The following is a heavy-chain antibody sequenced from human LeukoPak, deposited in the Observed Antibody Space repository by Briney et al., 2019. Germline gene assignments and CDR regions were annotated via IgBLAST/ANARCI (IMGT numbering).Heavy chain of an antibody. CDR3: ARTARRAVAVPPALFY. CDR2: INPNSGGT. Sequence: ASVKVSCKASGGTFSSYAISWVRQAPGQGLEWMGWINPNSGGTNYAQKFQGRVTMTRDTSISTAYMELSRLRSDDTAVYYCARTARRAVAVPPALFYWGQGTLVTVSS. D-gene: IGHD6-19*01. J-gene: IGHJ4*02. CDR1: GGTFSSYA. V-gene: IGHV1-2*02.